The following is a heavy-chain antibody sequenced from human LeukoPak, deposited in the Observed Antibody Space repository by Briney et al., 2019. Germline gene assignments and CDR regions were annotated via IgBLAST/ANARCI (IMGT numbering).Heavy chain of an antibody. Sequence: SETLSLTCAVYGGSFSGYYWSWIRQPPGKGLEWLGEINHSGSTNYNPSLKSRVTISVDTSKNQFSLKLSSVTAADTAVYYCASDSGYDETDYWGQGTLVTVSS. D-gene: IGHD5-12*01. CDR3: ASDSGYDETDY. CDR1: GGSFSGYY. J-gene: IGHJ4*02. V-gene: IGHV4-34*01. CDR2: INHSGST.